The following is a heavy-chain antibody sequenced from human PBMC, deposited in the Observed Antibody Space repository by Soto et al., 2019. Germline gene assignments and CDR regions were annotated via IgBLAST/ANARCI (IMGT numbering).Heavy chain of an antibody. CDR2: IKPDGSAK. J-gene: IGHJ4*02. Sequence: GSLRLSCVASGVTFSRSWMDWVRRAPGSGLEWVANIKPDGSAKNYVDSVKGRFTISRDNAKNSLYLQMNSLRAEDTAVYYCARDYHYNTFDYWGQGIMVTVSS. D-gene: IGHD3-10*01. CDR1: GVTFSRSW. V-gene: IGHV3-7*03. CDR3: ARDYHYNTFDY.